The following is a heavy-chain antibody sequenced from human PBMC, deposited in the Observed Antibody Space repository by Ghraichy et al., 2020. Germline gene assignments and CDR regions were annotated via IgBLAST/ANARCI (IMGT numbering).Heavy chain of an antibody. D-gene: IGHD4-17*01. V-gene: IGHV4-59*01. CDR2: IYYSGST. CDR1: GGSISSDY. CDR3: VRDCGRTTVT. Sequence: GSLRLSCTVSGGSISSDYWSWIRQPPGKGLEWIGYIYYSGSTNYNPSLKSRVTISVDTSKNQFSLKLSSVTAADTAVYYCVRDCGRTTVTWGQGTLVTVSS. J-gene: IGHJ4*02.